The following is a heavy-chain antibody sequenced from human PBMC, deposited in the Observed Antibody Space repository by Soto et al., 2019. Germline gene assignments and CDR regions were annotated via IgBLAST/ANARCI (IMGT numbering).Heavy chain of an antibody. D-gene: IGHD1-26*01. CDR2: ISYDGSNK. V-gene: IGHV3-30-3*01. Sequence: PGGSLRLSCAASGFTFSSYAMHWVRQAPGMGLEWVAVISYDGSNKYYADSVKGRFTISRDNSKNTLYLQMNSLRAEDTAVFYCARTRESVSYYPPWFDPWGQGTLVTVTS. CDR1: GFTFSSYA. J-gene: IGHJ5*02. CDR3: ARTRESVSYYPPWFDP.